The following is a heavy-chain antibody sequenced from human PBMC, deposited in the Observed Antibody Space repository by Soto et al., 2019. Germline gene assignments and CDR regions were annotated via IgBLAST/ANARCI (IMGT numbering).Heavy chain of an antibody. J-gene: IGHJ4*02. CDR3: IWESKVSSAWH. Sequence: LAQSEGGLGKPGGSLTLSCTVSGIPFIDAWMNWVRQAPGKGLEWVGRIVSKAAGGTIGYAAPVKGRFSISRDDPGNTPYLQMNSLKVADTAVYYCIWESKVSSAWHWGQGALVTVSS. V-gene: IGHV3-15*07. CDR2: IVSKAAGGTI. D-gene: IGHD1-26*01. CDR1: GIPFIDAW.